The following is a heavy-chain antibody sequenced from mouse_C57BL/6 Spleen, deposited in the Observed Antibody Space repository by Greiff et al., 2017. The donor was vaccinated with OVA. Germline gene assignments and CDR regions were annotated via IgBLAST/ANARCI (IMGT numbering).Heavy chain of an antibody. CDR2: SRNKANDYTT. CDR3: ASDAVGYYGSAFDY. D-gene: IGHD1-1*01. CDR1: GFTFSDFY. J-gene: IGHJ2*01. Sequence: EVMLVESGGGLVQSGRSLRLSCATSGFTFSDFYMEWVRQAPGKGLEWIAASRNKANDYTTEYSASVKGRFIVSRDTSHSILYLQMNALRADDTAIYYCASDAVGYYGSAFDYWGQGTTLTVSS. V-gene: IGHV7-1*01.